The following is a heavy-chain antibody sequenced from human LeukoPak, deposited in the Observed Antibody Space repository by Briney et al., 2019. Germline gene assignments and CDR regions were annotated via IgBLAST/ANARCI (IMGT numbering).Heavy chain of an antibody. D-gene: IGHD4-23*01. V-gene: IGHV4-59*01. CDR1: GGSISSYY. CDR2: IYYSGST. CDR3: ARDYGGNHPGGWFDP. J-gene: IGHJ5*02. Sequence: SETLSLTCTVSGGSISSYYWSWIRQPPGKGLEWIGYIYYSGSTNYNPSLKSRVTISVDTSKNQFSLKLSSVTAADTAVYYCARDYGGNHPGGWFDPWGQGTLVTVSS.